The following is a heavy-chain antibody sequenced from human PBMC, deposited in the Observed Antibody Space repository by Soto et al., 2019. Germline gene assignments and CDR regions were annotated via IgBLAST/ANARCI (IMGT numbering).Heavy chain of an antibody. CDR2: INPNSGGT. J-gene: IGHJ2*01. V-gene: IGHV1-2*02. CDR1: GYTFTGYY. Sequence: ASVKVSCKASGYTFTGYYMHWVRQAPGQGLEWMGWINPNSGGTNYAQKFQGRVTMTRDTSISTAYMELSRLRSDDTAVYYCARDVSMRVVVTPRWYFDLWGRGTLVTVSS. CDR3: ARDVSMRVVVTPRWYFDL. D-gene: IGHD3-22*01.